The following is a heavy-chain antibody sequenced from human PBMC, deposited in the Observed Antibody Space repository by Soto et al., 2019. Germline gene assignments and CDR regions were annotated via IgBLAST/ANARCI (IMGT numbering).Heavy chain of an antibody. CDR3: ARGDGIAAAGTIDY. CDR2: IWYDGSNK. CDR1: GFTFSSYG. J-gene: IGHJ4*02. V-gene: IGHV3-33*01. Sequence: GGSLRLSCAASGFTFSSYGMHWVRQAPGKGLEWVAVIWYDGSNKYYADSVKGRFTISRDNSKNTLYLQMNSLRAEDTAVYYCARGDGIAAAGTIDYWGQGTLVTVS. D-gene: IGHD6-13*01.